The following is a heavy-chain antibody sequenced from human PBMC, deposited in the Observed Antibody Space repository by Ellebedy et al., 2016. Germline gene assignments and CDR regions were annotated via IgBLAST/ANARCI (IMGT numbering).Heavy chain of an antibody. CDR2: INHSGST. D-gene: IGHD6-6*01. CDR3: ARRALYSSSSIAGRSSIDY. CDR1: GGSFSGYY. J-gene: IGHJ4*02. V-gene: IGHV4-34*01. Sequence: SETLSLTXAVYGGSFSGYYWSWIRQPPGKGLEWIGEINHSGSTNYNPSLKSRVTISVDTSKNQFSLKLSSVTAADTAVYYCARRALYSSSSIAGRSSIDYWGQGTLVTVSS.